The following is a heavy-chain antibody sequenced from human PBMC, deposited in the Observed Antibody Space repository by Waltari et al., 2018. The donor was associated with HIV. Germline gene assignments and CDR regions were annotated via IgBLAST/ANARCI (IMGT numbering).Heavy chain of an antibody. V-gene: IGHV3-23*01. Sequence: EVQVLESGGALVQPGGSLRLSCAASGFTFSNYGMSWVRQAPGKGLEWVSTISGSGGSTYYADSVKGRFTVSRDNSKNTLYLQMNSLGAEDTAVYFCVKEHQYSHTWYSYYGMDVWGQGTTVTVSS. J-gene: IGHJ6*02. CDR3: VKEHQYSHTWYSYYGMDV. CDR1: GFTFSNYG. D-gene: IGHD6-13*01. CDR2: ISGSGGST.